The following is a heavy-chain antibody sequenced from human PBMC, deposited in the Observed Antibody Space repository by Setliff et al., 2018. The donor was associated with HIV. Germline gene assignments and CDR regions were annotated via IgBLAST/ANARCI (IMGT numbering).Heavy chain of an antibody. Sequence: SETLSLTCTVSGGSITSNNYCWGWIRQPPGKGLEWIGSIYYSGSTYYNPSLKSRVTISVDTSKNQFSLKLRSVTAADTAVYYCARVNKDSYDSSGNYAFENWGQGTLVTVS. V-gene: IGHV4-39*07. D-gene: IGHD3-22*01. CDR1: GGSITSNNYC. CDR3: ARVNKDSYDSSGNYAFEN. CDR2: IYYSGST. J-gene: IGHJ4*02.